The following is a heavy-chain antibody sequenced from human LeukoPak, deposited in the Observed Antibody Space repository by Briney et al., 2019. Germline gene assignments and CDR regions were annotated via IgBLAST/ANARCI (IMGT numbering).Heavy chain of an antibody. Sequence: GGSLRLSCVVPGFSFINYWMDWVRQAPGKGLEWVAFIKQDGSETYYVDSVKGRFTISRDNAKNSLYLQMNSLRVEDTAVYYCASRVDLSWFGALRHWSQGTLVTVSS. V-gene: IGHV3-7*01. D-gene: IGHD3-10*01. J-gene: IGHJ4*02. CDR1: GFSFINYW. CDR3: ASRVDLSWFGALRH. CDR2: IKQDGSET.